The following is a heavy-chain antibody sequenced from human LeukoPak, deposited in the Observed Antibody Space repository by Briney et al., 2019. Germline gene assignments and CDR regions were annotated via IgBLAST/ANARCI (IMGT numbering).Heavy chain of an antibody. CDR3: ARVADYYDSSGYYDY. Sequence: PSETLSLTCTVSGASMSNSPYYWTWIRQPAGKGLEWIGRIYTSGSTNYNPSLKSRVTISVDTSKNQFSLKLSSVTAADTAVYYCARVADYYDSSGYYDYWGQGTLVTVSS. CDR1: GASMSNSPYY. J-gene: IGHJ4*02. V-gene: IGHV4-61*02. D-gene: IGHD3-22*01. CDR2: IYTSGST.